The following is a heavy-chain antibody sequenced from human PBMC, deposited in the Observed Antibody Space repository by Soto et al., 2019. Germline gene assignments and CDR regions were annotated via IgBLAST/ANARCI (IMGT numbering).Heavy chain of an antibody. D-gene: IGHD2-2*01. CDR3: AREVVVSRGASYFGY. Sequence: HPGGSLRLSFVGSGFTFSSNWMTWVRQAPGKGLEWVANIRQDGSEINYVDSVKGRFTISRDNTKNSLYLQMNSLRAEDTAIYYCAREVVVSRGASYFGYWG. V-gene: IGHV3-7*04. CDR2: IRQDGSEI. J-gene: IGHJ4*03. CDR1: GFTFSSNW.